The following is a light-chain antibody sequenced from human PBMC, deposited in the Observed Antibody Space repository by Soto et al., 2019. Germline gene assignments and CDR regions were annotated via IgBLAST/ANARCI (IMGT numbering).Light chain of an antibody. CDR3: QQRSNWPLT. Sequence: ELVVTQYPDTLSFSPGERATLSCRASQSFSIYLAWYQQKPGQAPRLLIYDASNRATGIPARFSGSGSGTDFTLTISSREPEDFAVYYCQQRSNWPLTFGGGTKVEIK. CDR1: QSFSIY. V-gene: IGKV3-11*01. CDR2: DAS. J-gene: IGKJ4*01.